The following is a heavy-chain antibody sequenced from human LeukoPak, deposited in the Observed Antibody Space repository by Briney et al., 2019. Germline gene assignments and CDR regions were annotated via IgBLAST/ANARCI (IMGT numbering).Heavy chain of an antibody. CDR1: GYSISSGYY. D-gene: IGHD3-22*01. CDR2: IYNSGST. CDR3: ARSGAYEYNWFDP. V-gene: IGHV4-38-2*02. J-gene: IGHJ5*02. Sequence: SETLSLTCTVSGYSISSGYYWGWIRQPPGKGLEWIGSIYNSGSTYYNPSLKSRVTISVDTSKNQFSLKLRSVTAADTAVYYCARSGAYEYNWFDPWGQGTLVTVSS.